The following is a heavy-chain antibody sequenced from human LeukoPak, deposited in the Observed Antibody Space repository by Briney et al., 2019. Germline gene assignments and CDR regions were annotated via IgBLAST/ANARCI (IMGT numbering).Heavy chain of an antibody. Sequence: TGGSLSLSCGASGFTFSSYSMNWVRQAPGKGLEWVSAITVRGNTYHAASVKGRFTISRDSSKNTLYLQMNSLRAADAAVYYCAKAPGTTCSGAYCNPFDYWGQGTLVTVSS. J-gene: IGHJ4*02. CDR3: AKAPGTTCSGAYCNPFDY. D-gene: IGHD2-21*01. CDR1: GFTFSSYS. V-gene: IGHV3-23*01. CDR2: ITVRGNT.